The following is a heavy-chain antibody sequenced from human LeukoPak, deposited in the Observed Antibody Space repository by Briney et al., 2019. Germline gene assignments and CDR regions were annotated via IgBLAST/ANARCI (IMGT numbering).Heavy chain of an antibody. D-gene: IGHD3-10*01. CDR1: GYTFTNYD. Sequence: ASVKVSCKASGYTFTNYDINWVRQATGQGLEWMGWMHPSNGDTGYAQKFQGRVTMTRNTSTTTAYMELSSLRSDDTAVYYCARRVRGVVIFSRAQGSFDLWGQGTLVTVSS. CDR2: MHPSNGDT. V-gene: IGHV1-8*01. CDR3: ARRVRGVVIFSRAQGSFDL. J-gene: IGHJ3*01.